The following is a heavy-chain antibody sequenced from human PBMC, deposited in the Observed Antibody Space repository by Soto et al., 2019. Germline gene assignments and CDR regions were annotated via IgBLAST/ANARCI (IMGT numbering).Heavy chain of an antibody. J-gene: IGHJ4*02. Sequence: EVQLVESGGGLVQPGGSLRLSCAASGFTVSSNYMSWVRQAPGKGLEWVSVMYSGGSTYYADSVKGRFTISRDNSKHTLYPQMNSLRAEDTAVYYCATHTGVDRFFDYWGQGTLATVSS. CDR1: GFTVSSNY. V-gene: IGHV3-66*01. CDR3: ATHTGVDRFFDY. CDR2: MYSGGST. D-gene: IGHD1-1*01.